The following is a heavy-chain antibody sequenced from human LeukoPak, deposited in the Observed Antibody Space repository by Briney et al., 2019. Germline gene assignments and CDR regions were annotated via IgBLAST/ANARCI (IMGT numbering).Heavy chain of an antibody. V-gene: IGHV4-39*07. CDR2: IYYSGTT. Sequence: SEALSLTCTVSGGSISTTSYFWAWIRQPPGEGLEWIGSIYYSGTTYYNSSLKSRVTISVERSKNHFSLNLSSLTAADTAVYYCARVYSSSHNWFDTWGQGTQVTVSS. CDR3: ARVYSSSHNWFDT. D-gene: IGHD6-13*01. J-gene: IGHJ5*02. CDR1: GGSISTTSYF.